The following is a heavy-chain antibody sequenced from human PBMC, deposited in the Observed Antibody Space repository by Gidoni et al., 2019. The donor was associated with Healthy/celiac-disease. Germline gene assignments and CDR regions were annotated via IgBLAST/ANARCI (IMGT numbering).Heavy chain of an antibody. V-gene: IGHV4-4*07. D-gene: IGHD6-19*01. CDR1: GGSISSYY. J-gene: IGHJ4*02. Sequence: QVQLQESGPGLVKPSETLSLTCTVSGGSISSYYWSWIRQPAGKGLEWIGRIYTSGSTNYNPSLKSRVTMSVDTSKNQFSLKLSSVTAADTAVYYCARGAVAGGRYYFDYWGQGTLVTVSS. CDR3: ARGAVAGGRYYFDY. CDR2: IYTSGST.